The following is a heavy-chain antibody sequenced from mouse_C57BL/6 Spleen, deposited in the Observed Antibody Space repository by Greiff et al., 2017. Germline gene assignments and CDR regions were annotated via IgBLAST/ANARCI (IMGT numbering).Heavy chain of an antibody. CDR1: GYAFTNYL. V-gene: IGHV1-54*01. CDR3: ARSRRFYAMDD. J-gene: IGHJ4*01. Sequence: VQLQQSGAELVRPGTSVKVSCKASGYAFTNYLIEWVKQRPGQGLEWIGVINPGSGGTTYNEKFKGKATLTADKSSSTAYMQLISLTSEDSAVYFRARSRRFYAMDDWGQGTSVTVSS. CDR2: INPGSGGT.